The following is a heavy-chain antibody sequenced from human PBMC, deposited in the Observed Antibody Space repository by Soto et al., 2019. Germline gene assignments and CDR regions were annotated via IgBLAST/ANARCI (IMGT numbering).Heavy chain of an antibody. CDR2: MNPNSGNT. Sequence: ASVKVSCKASGYTFTSYDINWVRQATGQGLEWMGWMNPNSGNTGYAQKFQGRVTMTRNTSISTAYIELSSLRSEDTAVYYCARGRTLLWFGPYYYMDVWGKGTTVTVSS. V-gene: IGHV1-8*01. D-gene: IGHD3-10*01. J-gene: IGHJ6*03. CDR1: GYTFTSYD. CDR3: ARGRTLLWFGPYYYMDV.